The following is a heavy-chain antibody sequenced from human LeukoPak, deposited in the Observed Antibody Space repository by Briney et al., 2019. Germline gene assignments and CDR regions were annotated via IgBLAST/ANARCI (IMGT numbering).Heavy chain of an antibody. V-gene: IGHV1-18*01. Sequence: GASVKVSCKASGYTFTSYGISWVRQAPGQGLEWMGWISAYNGNKNYAKKLQGRVTMTTDTSTSTAYMELRSLRSDDTAVYYCVRAYSGYDYFAYWGQGTLVTVSS. CDR2: ISAYNGNK. J-gene: IGHJ4*02. CDR3: VRAYSGYDYFAY. CDR1: GYTFTSYG. D-gene: IGHD5-12*01.